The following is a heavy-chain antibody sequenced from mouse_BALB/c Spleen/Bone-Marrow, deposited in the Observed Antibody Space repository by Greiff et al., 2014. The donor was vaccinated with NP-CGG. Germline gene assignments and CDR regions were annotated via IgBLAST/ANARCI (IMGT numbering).Heavy chain of an antibody. J-gene: IGHJ3*01. Sequence: QVQLQQSGAELVKPGASVKLSCKASGYTFTSYYMYWVKQRPGQGLEWIGEINPSNGGTNFNEKFKSKATLTVDKSSSTAYMQLSSLTSKDSAIYYCTREGDSPFAYWGQGTLVTVSA. V-gene: IGHV1S81*02. CDR2: INPSNGGT. D-gene: IGHD2-13*01. CDR3: TREGDSPFAY. CDR1: GYTFTSYY.